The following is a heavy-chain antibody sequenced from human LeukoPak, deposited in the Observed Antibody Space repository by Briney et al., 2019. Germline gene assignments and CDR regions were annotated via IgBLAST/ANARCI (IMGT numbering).Heavy chain of an antibody. V-gene: IGHV3-53*01. CDR2: IYSGGST. J-gene: IGHJ6*03. D-gene: IGHD3-3*01. CDR3: ARGPYDFWSGYFDYYYYMDV. CDR1: GFTVSSND. Sequence: GGSLRLSCAASGFTVSSNDMSWVRQAPGKGLECISVIYSGGSTDYADSVKGRLTISRDNSKNTLYLQMNSLRAADTAVYYCARGPYDFWSGYFDYYYYMDVWGKGTTVTVSS.